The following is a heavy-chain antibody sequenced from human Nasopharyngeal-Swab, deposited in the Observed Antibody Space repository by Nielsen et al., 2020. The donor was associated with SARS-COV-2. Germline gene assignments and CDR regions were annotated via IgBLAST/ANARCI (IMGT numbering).Heavy chain of an antibody. CDR2: IYYSGST. Sequence: LSCTVSGGSISSYYWSWIRQPPGKGLEWIGYIYYSGSTNYNPSLKSRVTISVDTSKNQFSLKLSSVTAADTAVYYCARLPTAYSSSWYLDYWGQGTLVTVSS. CDR1: GGSISSYY. D-gene: IGHD6-13*01. V-gene: IGHV4-59*01. J-gene: IGHJ4*02. CDR3: ARLPTAYSSSWYLDY.